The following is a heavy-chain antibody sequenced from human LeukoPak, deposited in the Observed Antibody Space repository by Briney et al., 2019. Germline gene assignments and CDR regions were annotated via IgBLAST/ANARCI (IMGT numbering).Heavy chain of an antibody. Sequence: GGSLRLSCAASGFTFSSYWMNWVRQAPGKGLEWVANIKQDGSEQYYVDSVKGRFTVSRDNAKNSLHLLMNSLRVEDTAVYYCAGGSGWTTNYWGQGTLVTVSS. CDR2: IKQDGSEQ. D-gene: IGHD3-3*01. CDR3: AGGSGWTTNY. CDR1: GFTFSSYW. J-gene: IGHJ4*02. V-gene: IGHV3-7*04.